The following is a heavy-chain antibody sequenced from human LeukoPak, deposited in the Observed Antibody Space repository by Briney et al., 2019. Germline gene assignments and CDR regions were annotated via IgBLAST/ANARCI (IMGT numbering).Heavy chain of an antibody. CDR2: ISSSSSDI. CDR1: GFTFSSYS. Sequence: GGSLRLSCAASGFTFSSYSIDWVRQAPGKGLEWVSSISSSSSDIYYADPVKGRFTISRDNAKNSLYLQMNSLRAEDTAVYYCARDRWSNYCDNSGYYVDYWGQGTLVTVSS. V-gene: IGHV3-21*01. J-gene: IGHJ4*02. D-gene: IGHD3-22*01. CDR3: ARDRWSNYCDNSGYYVDY.